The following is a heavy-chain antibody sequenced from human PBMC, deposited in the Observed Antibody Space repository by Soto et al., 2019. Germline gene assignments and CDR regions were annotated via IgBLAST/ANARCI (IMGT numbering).Heavy chain of an antibody. Sequence: QVQLVQSGAEVKKPGASVKVSCKASGYTFTSYYINWVRQATAQGLEWRGWRIPNSVNTGYAQKFQGRVTMPSHTSISRAYMEMSSRRSEDTALYYCAGAGRYSSCWSIDLYYYFGMEGWGQGTTVTGFS. CDR3: AGAGRYSSCWSIDLYYYFGMEG. CDR1: GYTFTSYY. D-gene: IGHD6-13*01. CDR2: RIPNSVNT. V-gene: IGHV1-8*01. J-gene: IGHJ6*02.